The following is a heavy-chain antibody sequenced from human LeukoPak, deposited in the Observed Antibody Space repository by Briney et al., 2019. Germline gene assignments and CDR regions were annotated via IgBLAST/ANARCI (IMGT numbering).Heavy chain of an antibody. V-gene: IGHV3-30*03. D-gene: IGHD5-12*01. CDR1: GFTFSSYG. J-gene: IGHJ4*02. Sequence: QPGRSLRLSCAASGFTFSSYGMHWVRQAPGKGLEWVAVISYDESNKYYADSVKGRFTISRDDSKSTLYLQMNSLRAEDTAVYYCTTKVIRGNSGDDYDDWGQGTLVTVSS. CDR3: TTKVIRGNSGDDYDD. CDR2: ISYDESNK.